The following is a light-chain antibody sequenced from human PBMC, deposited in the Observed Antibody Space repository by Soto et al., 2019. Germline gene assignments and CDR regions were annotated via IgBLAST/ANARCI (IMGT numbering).Light chain of an antibody. CDR3: QQRSNWPA. J-gene: IGKJ3*01. Sequence: EIVLTQSPATRSLSPGERATLSCRASQSISSSLAWYQQKPGQAPRLLIYDASKRATGIPARFSDSGSGTDFTLNISRLEPEDFAGYYCQQRSNWPAFGPGPNVDIK. CDR2: DAS. V-gene: IGKV3-11*01. CDR1: QSISSS.